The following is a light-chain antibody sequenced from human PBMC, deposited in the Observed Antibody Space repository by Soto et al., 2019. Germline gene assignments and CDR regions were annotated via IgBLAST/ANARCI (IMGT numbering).Light chain of an antibody. J-gene: IGLJ3*02. V-gene: IGLV2-11*01. CDR2: AVS. CDR1: NSDVGGYNF. CDR3: CSYTASDIWV. Sequence: QSVLTQPRSVSGSPGQSVTISCTGTNSDVGGYNFVSWYQQLPGKAPKLMISAVSQRPSGVPDRFSGSKSGNTASLTISGLQADDEAVYFCCSYTASDIWVFGGGTKVTVL.